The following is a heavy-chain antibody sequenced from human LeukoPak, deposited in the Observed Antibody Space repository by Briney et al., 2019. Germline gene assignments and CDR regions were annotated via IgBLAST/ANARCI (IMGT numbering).Heavy chain of an antibody. Sequence: GGSLRLSCAASGFTFGNYAMSWVRQAPGKGLEWVSGVSGSGTTTYYADSVKGRFSISRDNSKNTLFLQMNSLRAEDTAVYYCAKRRVGMYYFDYWGQGTLVTVSS. CDR3: AKRRVGMYYFDY. J-gene: IGHJ4*02. D-gene: IGHD1-26*01. CDR1: GFTFGNYA. CDR2: VSGSGTTT. V-gene: IGHV3-23*01.